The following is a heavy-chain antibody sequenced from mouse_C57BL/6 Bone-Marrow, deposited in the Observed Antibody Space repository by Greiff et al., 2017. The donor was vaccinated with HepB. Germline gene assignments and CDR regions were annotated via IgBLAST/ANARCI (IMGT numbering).Heavy chain of an antibody. J-gene: IGHJ4*01. CDR2: INPISGYT. Sequence: QVQLQQPGAELVKPGASVKLSCKASGYTFTSYWMHWVKQRPGQGLEWIGYINPISGYTKYNQKFKDKATLTVDKSSSAAYMQLSCLSYEVSAVYCCARHDLGLRSMEYWGQGTSVTVSS. CDR3: ARHDLGLRSMEY. V-gene: IGHV1-7*01. D-gene: IGHD3-1*01. CDR1: GYTFTSYW.